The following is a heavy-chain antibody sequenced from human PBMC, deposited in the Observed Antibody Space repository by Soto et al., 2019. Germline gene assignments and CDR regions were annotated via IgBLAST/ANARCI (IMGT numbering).Heavy chain of an antibody. CDR3: ARDYPIVPAAHPHYYDYYGMDV. J-gene: IGHJ6*02. D-gene: IGHD2-2*01. CDR1: GYTLTVYD. V-gene: IGHV1-2*04. Sequence: GYTLTVYDILWVRQAPGQGLELLVWINPNSGGTNYAQKFQGWVTMTRDTSISTAYMELSRLRSDDTAVYYCARDYPIVPAAHPHYYDYYGMDVWGQGTTVTVSS. CDR2: INPNSGGT.